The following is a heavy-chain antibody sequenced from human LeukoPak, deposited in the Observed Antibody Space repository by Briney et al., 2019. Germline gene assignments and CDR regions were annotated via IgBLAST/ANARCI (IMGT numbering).Heavy chain of an antibody. CDR1: GYSFTSYW. CDR3: ARGFIEIPDYYDSSGYYLFDY. D-gene: IGHD3-22*01. CDR2: IYPGDSDT. J-gene: IGHJ4*02. Sequence: GESLKISCKGSGYSFTSYWIGWVRQMPGKGLEWMEIIYPGDSDTRYSPSFQGQVTISADKSISTAYLQWSSLKASDTAMYYCARGFIEIPDYYDSSGYYLFDYWGQGTLVTVPS. V-gene: IGHV5-51*01.